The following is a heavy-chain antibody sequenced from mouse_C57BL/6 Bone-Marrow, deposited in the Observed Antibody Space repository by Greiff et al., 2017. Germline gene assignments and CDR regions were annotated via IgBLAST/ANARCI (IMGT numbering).Heavy chain of an antibody. Sequence: QVQLQQSGPGLVQPSQSLSITCTVSGFSLTSYGVHWVRQSPGKGLEWLGVIWSGGSTDYNAAFISRLSISKDNSKSQVFFKMNSLQADDTAIYYCASAYYSNYWFAYWGQGTLVTVSA. CDR2: IWSGGST. V-gene: IGHV2-2*01. D-gene: IGHD2-5*01. CDR3: ASAYYSNYWFAY. CDR1: GFSLTSYG. J-gene: IGHJ3*01.